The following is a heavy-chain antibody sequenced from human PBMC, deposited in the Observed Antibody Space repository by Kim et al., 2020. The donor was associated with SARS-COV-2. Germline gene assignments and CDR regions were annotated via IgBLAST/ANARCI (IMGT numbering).Heavy chain of an antibody. CDR3: ARNGVRDDAFDI. CDR2: ISSSSSYI. V-gene: IGHV3-21*01. CDR1: GFTFSSYS. J-gene: IGHJ3*02. Sequence: GGSLRLSCAASGFTFSSYSMNWVRQAPGKGLEWVSSISSSSSYIYYADSVKGRFTISRDNAKNSLYLQMNSLRAEDTAVYYCARNGVRDDAFDIWGQGTMFTVSS. D-gene: IGHD2-8*01.